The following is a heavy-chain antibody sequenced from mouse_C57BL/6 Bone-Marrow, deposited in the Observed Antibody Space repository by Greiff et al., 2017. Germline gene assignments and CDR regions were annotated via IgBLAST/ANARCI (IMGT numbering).Heavy chain of an antibody. CDR1: GFNIKDYY. V-gene: IGHV14-1*01. CDR2: IDPEDGDT. Sequence: EVQLQQSGAELVRPGASVKLSCTASGFNIKDYYMHWVKQRPEQGLEWIGRIDPEDGDTEYAPKFHGKATITADTSSNTAYLHLSSLTSEDTDVYYYTSPGVDNAMDYWGQGTSVTVSS. J-gene: IGHJ4*01. CDR3: TSPGVDNAMDY.